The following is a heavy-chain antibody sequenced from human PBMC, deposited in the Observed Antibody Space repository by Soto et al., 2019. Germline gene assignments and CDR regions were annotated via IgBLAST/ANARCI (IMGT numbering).Heavy chain of an antibody. D-gene: IGHD3-9*01. V-gene: IGHV3-30-3*01. J-gene: IGHJ3*02. CDR2: ISYDGSNK. CDR3: PTFDDAFDI. Sequence: QVQLVESGGGVVQPGRSLRLSCAASGFTFSSYAMHWVRQAPGKGLEWVAVISYDGSNKYYADSVKGQFTISRDNSKNTLYLQMNSLRAEDTAVYYCPTFDDAFDIWGQGTMVTVSS. CDR1: GFTFSSYA.